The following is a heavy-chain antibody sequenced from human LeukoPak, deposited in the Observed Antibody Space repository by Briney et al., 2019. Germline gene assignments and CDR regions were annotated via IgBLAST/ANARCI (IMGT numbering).Heavy chain of an antibody. D-gene: IGHD3-16*01. J-gene: IGHJ4*02. CDR1: GFSLSDYY. CDR3: ARGRRGSYYTFQV. Sequence: PGGSLRLSCAVSGFSLSDYYMNWVRQAPGKGLEWISYVTSTGRSTNYADSVKGRFTISRDSAKNSVSLQLSSLTAEDTDVYYCARGRRGSYYTFQVWGQGTLVSVSS. V-gene: IGHV3-11*01. CDR2: VTSTGRST.